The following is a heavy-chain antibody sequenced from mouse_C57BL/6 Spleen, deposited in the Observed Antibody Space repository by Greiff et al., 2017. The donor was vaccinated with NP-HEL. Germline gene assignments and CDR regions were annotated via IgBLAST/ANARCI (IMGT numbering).Heavy chain of an antibody. CDR2: IWSDGST. J-gene: IGHJ1*03. CDR3: ARHKSSSYWYFDV. V-gene: IGHV2-6-1*01. D-gene: IGHD1-1*01. Sequence: QVQLQQSGPGLVAPSQSLSITCTVSGFSLTSYGVHWVRQPPGKGLEWLVVIWSDGSTTYNSALKSRLSISKDNSKSQVFLKMNSLQTDDTAMYYCARHKSSSYWYFDVWGTGTTVTVSS. CDR1: GFSLTSYG.